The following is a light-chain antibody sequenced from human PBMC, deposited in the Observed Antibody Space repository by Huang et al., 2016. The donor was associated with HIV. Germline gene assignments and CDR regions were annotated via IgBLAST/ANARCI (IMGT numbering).Light chain of an antibody. CDR2: MAS. V-gene: IGKV4-1*01. Sequence: DILLTQSPDSLAVSLGESATLTCRSSRSLLFASNSKNFLAWYQQKPGQSPKLLLYMASVRESGVPERFTGSGSGTEFTLTIASLQAEDVAVYYCQQFYNMPYTFGRGTRLEI. CDR3: QQFYNMPYT. J-gene: IGKJ2*01. CDR1: RSLLFASNSKNF.